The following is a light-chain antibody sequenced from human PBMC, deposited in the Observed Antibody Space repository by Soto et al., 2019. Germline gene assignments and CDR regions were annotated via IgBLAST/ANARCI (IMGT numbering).Light chain of an antibody. CDR2: DVS. CDR1: SSDVGGYNY. J-gene: IGLJ1*01. CDR3: CSYAGRYTSTYV. V-gene: IGLV2-11*01. Sequence: QSALTQPRSVSGSPGQSVTISCTGTSSDVGGYNYVSWYQQHPGKVPKLMIHDVSKRPSGVPDRFSGSKSGNTASLTISGLQAEDEADYYCCSYAGRYTSTYVLGNGTKVTVL.